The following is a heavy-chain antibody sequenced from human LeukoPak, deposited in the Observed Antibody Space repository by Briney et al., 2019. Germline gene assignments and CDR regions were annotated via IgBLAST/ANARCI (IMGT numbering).Heavy chain of an antibody. CDR2: IYYSGST. V-gene: IGHV4-31*03. CDR3: ARGGYSGSYTAFDI. CDR1: GGSISSGGYY. J-gene: IGHJ3*02. D-gene: IGHD1-26*01. Sequence: PSGTLSLTCTVSGGSISSGGYYWSWIRQHPGKGLEWIGYIYYSGSTYYSPSLKSRVTISVDTSKNQFSLKLSSVTAADTAVYYCARGGYSGSYTAFDIWGQGTMVTVSS.